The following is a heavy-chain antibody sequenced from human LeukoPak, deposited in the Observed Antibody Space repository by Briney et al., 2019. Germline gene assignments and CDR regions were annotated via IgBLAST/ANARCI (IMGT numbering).Heavy chain of an antibody. CDR3: ARRGYCSSTSCYNEDNFDY. CDR2: INPNSGGT. V-gene: IGHV1-2*02. D-gene: IGHD2-2*01. CDR1: GYTFTGYY. Sequence: PGPSVKVSCKASGYTFTGYYMHWVRQAPGQGLEWMGWINPNSGGTNYAQKFQGRVTMTRDTSISTAYMELSRLRSDDTAVYYCARRGYCSSTSCYNEDNFDYWGQGTLVTVSS. J-gene: IGHJ4*02.